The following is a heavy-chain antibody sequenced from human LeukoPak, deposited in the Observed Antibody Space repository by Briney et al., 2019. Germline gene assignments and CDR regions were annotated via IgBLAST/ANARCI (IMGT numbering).Heavy chain of an antibody. CDR2: IKQDGSEK. D-gene: IGHD6-13*01. CDR1: GFTFSSYW. CDR3: ARDNVRDGGIAAAGTDY. J-gene: IGHJ4*02. V-gene: IGHV3-7*01. Sequence: PGGSLRLSCAASGFTFSSYWMSWVRRAPGKGLEWVANIKQDGSEKYYVDSVKGRFTISRDNAKNSLYLQMNSLRAEDTAVYYCARDNVRDGGIAAAGTDYWGQGTLVTVSS.